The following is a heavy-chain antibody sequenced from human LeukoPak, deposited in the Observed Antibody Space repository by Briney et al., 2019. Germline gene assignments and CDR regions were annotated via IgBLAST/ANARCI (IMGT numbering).Heavy chain of an antibody. CDR2: IYSGGST. CDR1: GFTFDDYG. CDR3: ARGSNTAGDY. Sequence: GGSLRLSCAASGFTFDDYGMSWVRQAPGKGLEWVSVIYSGGSTYYADSVKGRFTISRDNSKNTLYLQMNSLRAEDTAVHYCARGSNTAGDYWGQGTLVTVSS. J-gene: IGHJ4*02. V-gene: IGHV3-53*01. D-gene: IGHD5-18*01.